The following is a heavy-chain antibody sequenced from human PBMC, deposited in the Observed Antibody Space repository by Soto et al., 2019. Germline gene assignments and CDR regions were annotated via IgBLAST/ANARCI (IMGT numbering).Heavy chain of an antibody. CDR1: GGTLSSYA. J-gene: IGHJ3*02. Sequence: SVKVSCKASGGTLSSYAISWVRRAPGQGLEWMGGIIPIFDTANYAQKFQGRVTITADESTSTAYMELSSLRSEGTAVYYCARDGDGDDAFDIWGQGTMVTVSS. CDR3: ARDGDGDDAFDI. CDR2: IIPIFDTA. V-gene: IGHV1-69*13. D-gene: IGHD3-10*01.